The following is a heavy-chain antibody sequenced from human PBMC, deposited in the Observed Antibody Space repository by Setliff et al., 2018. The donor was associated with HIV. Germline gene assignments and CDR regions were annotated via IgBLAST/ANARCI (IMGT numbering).Heavy chain of an antibody. CDR3: ARDYYDSSGYIFFPGLPDY. Sequence: SVKVSCKASGGTFSSYAISWVRQAPGQGLEWMGGIIPIFGTANYAQKFQGRVTITADESTSTAYMELSSLRSDDTAVYYCARDYYDSSGYIFFPGLPDYWGQGTLVTVSS. V-gene: IGHV1-69*13. J-gene: IGHJ4*02. D-gene: IGHD3-22*01. CDR1: GGTFSSYA. CDR2: IIPIFGTA.